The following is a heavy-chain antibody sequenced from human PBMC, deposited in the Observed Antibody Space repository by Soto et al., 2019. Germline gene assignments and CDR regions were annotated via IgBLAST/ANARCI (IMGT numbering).Heavy chain of an antibody. D-gene: IGHD3-3*01. Sequence: GGSLRLSCAASGFTFSSYAMSWVRQAPGKGLEWVSAISGSGGSTYYADSVKGRFTISRDNSKNTLYLQMNSLRAEDTAVYYCSKASLLDFLSGYMYYYMDVWGKGTTLTVSS. J-gene: IGHJ6*03. CDR1: GFTFSSYA. CDR3: SKASLLDFLSGYMYYYMDV. V-gene: IGHV3-23*01. CDR2: ISGSGGST.